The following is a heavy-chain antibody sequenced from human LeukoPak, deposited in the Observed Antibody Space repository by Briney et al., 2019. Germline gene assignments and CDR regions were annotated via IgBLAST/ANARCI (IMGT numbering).Heavy chain of an antibody. CDR2: INADNGNT. D-gene: IGHD5-12*01. J-gene: IGHJ4*02. V-gene: IGHV1-3*01. CDR3: ATEAGYEWGFN. Sequence: ASVKVSCKASGYSFTSHAIHWVRQAPGQRLEWMGWINADNGNTKYSQNFQDRVTITRDTSASTAYMELSSLRSEDTAVYYCATEAGYEWGFNWGQGTLVTVSS. CDR1: GYSFTSHA.